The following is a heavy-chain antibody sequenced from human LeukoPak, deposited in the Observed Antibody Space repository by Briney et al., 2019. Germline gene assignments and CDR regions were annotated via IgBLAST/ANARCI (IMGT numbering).Heavy chain of an antibody. CDR1: GGSFSGYY. Sequence: SETLSLTCAVYGGSFSGYYWSWIRQAPGKGLEWIGEINHSGSTNYNPSLKSRVTISVDTSKNQFSLKLSSVTAADTAVYYCARGRVWWDIVVVPAASTINWFDPWGQGTLVTVSS. J-gene: IGHJ5*02. CDR2: INHSGST. D-gene: IGHD2-2*01. V-gene: IGHV4-34*01. CDR3: ARGRVWWDIVVVPAASTINWFDP.